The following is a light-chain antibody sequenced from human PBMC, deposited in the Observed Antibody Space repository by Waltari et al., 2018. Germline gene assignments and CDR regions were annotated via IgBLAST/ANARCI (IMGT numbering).Light chain of an antibody. CDR2: GAS. Sequence: EIVLTQSPSTLSVSPGERAILSCRASQTISYNLAWYQQRPGQPPRLRIYGASARAAAIPVRFSGRGSGTEFTLTISGLQSEDFAVYYCQHYHQWPPYTFGQGTKVE. J-gene: IGKJ2*01. V-gene: IGKV3-15*01. CDR3: QHYHQWPPYT. CDR1: QTISYN.